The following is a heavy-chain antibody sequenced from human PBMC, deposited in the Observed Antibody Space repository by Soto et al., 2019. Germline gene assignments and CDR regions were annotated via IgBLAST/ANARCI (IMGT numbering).Heavy chain of an antibody. CDR2: ISYDGSNK. D-gene: IGHD3-3*01. V-gene: IGHV3-30-3*01. Sequence: QVQLVESGGGVVQPGRSLRLSCAASGFTFSSYAMHWVRQAPGKGLEWVAVISYDGSNKYYADSVKGRFTISRDNSKNTLYLQMNSLRAEDTAVYYCARAQETDLRVFGVDDPGGVGYWGQGTLVTVSS. CDR3: ARAQETDLRVFGVDDPGGVGY. CDR1: GFTFSSYA. J-gene: IGHJ4*02.